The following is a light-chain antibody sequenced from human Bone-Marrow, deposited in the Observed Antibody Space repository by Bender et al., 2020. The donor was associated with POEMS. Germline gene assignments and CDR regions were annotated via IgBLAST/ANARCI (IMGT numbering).Light chain of an antibody. CDR3: CSYTTSSTYV. V-gene: IGLV3-1*01. CDR2: QDD. Sequence: SYALTQSPSVSVSPGQTAAITCSGDQLGDKYVCWYQQKPGQSPVLVIFQDDKRPSGIPERFSGSKSGNTATLTISGTQAMDEADYYCCSYTTSSTYVFGTGTKVTVL. J-gene: IGLJ1*01. CDR1: QLGDKY.